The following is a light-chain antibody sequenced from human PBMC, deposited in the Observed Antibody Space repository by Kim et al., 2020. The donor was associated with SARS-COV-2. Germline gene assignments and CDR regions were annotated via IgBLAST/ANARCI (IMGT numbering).Light chain of an antibody. CDR2: AGS. V-gene: IGKV1-39*01. Sequence: ASVGDRVTITCRASQSISNYLNWYQQQPGEAPRLLIYAGSSLQSGVPSRFSGSGSGTDFTLTISSLLPEDFATYYCQQSDTTPWTFGQGTKVDIK. J-gene: IGKJ1*01. CDR3: QQSDTTPWT. CDR1: QSISNY.